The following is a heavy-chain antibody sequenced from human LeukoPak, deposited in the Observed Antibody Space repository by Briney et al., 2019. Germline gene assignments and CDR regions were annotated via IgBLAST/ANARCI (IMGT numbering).Heavy chain of an antibody. V-gene: IGHV4-39*07. J-gene: IGHJ2*01. CDR3: ARDVKIIAAAGTYFDL. D-gene: IGHD6-13*01. CDR1: GGSISSSSYY. Sequence: PSETLSLTCTVSGGSISSSSYYWGWIRQPPGKGLEWIGSIYYSGSTYYNPSLKSRVTISVDTSKNQFSLKLSSVTAADTAVYYCARDVKIIAAAGTYFDLWGRGTLVTVSS. CDR2: IYYSGST.